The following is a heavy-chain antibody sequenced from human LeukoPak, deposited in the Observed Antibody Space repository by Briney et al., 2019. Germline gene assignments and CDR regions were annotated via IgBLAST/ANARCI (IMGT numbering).Heavy chain of an antibody. D-gene: IGHD3-10*01. CDR1: GFTFSSYA. J-gene: IGHJ4*02. Sequence: PGGSLRLSCAASGFTFSSYAMSWVRRAPGKGLEWVSVISASAVHIFYADSVKGRFTISRDNSKNTLYLQMNSLRAEDTAVYYCAKPYYSYSGSYDYWGQGTLVTVSS. V-gene: IGHV3-23*01. CDR2: ISASAVHI. CDR3: AKPYYSYSGSYDY.